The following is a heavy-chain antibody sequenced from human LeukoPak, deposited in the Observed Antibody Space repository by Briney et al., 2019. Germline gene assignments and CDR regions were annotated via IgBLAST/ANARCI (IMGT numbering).Heavy chain of an antibody. CDR1: GFTFSSYA. V-gene: IGHV3-30-3*01. J-gene: IGHJ3*01. Sequence: GGSLRLSCAASGFTFSSYAMQWVRQAPGKGLEWVAVISHDGSNENYVDSVKGRFTTSRDKSKNTLYLQMNSLRAEDTAVYYCARDFSSGWYLDAFDVWGQGTMVTVSS. CDR3: ARDFSSGWYLDAFDV. D-gene: IGHD6-19*01. CDR2: ISHDGSNE.